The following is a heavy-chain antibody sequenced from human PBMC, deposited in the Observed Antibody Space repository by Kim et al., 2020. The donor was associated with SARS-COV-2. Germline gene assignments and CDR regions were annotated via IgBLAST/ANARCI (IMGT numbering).Heavy chain of an antibody. CDR2: ITSDGSNK. CDR3: AREVWETYMVQGVTPYY. Sequence: GGSLRLSCAASGFTFSSYAMNWVRQAPGKGLEWLSVITSDGSNKYYADSVKGRFTISRDNSKNTLYLQMNSLRAEDTAVYYCAREVWETYMVQGVTPYYWGQGTLFTVSS. CDR1: GFTFSSYA. J-gene: IGHJ4*02. D-gene: IGHD3-10*01. V-gene: IGHV3-30-3*01.